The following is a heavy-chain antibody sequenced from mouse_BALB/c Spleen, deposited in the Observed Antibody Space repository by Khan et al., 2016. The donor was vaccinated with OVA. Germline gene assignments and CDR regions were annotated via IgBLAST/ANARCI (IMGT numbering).Heavy chain of an antibody. Sequence: EVKLLESGGGLVQPGGSLKLSCAASGFDFSRYWMSWVRQAPGKGLEWIGEINPDSSTINYTPSLKDKFIISRDNAKNTLYLQMSKVKSEDTALYYWARPYRYDGRAWFAYWGKGTLVTVSA. CDR2: INPDSSTI. V-gene: IGHV4-1*02. J-gene: IGHJ3*01. D-gene: IGHD2-14*01. CDR1: GFDFSRYW. CDR3: ARPYRYDGRAWFAY.